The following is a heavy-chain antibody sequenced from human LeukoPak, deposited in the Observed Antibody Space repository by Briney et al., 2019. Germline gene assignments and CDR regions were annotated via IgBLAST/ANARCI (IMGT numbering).Heavy chain of an antibody. J-gene: IGHJ4*02. V-gene: IGHV4-59*01. D-gene: IGHD3-10*01. CDR3: ARGILWFGEFLDY. CDR2: IYYSGST. CDR1: GGSISSYY. Sequence: SSETLSLTCTVSGGSISSYYWSWIRQPPGKGLEWIGYIYYSGSTNYNPSLKSRVTISVDTSKNQFSLKLSSVTAADTAVYYCARGILWFGEFLDYWGQGTLVTVSS.